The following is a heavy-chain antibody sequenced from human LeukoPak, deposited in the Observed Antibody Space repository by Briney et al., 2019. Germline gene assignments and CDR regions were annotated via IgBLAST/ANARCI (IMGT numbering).Heavy chain of an antibody. CDR2: VYHSGSP. V-gene: IGHV4-4*02. J-gene: IGHJ3*02. CDR3: ARDPNIVSTVTLRAFDI. D-gene: IGHD5/OR15-5a*01. Sequence: KPSETLSLTCAVSGGSISSSSWWSWVRQPPGKGLEWIGEVYHSGSPNYNPSFRGRVTILVDKSKNQFSLNLGSLTAADTAVYYCARDPNIVSTVTLRAFDIWGQGTMVSVSS. CDR1: GGSISSSSW.